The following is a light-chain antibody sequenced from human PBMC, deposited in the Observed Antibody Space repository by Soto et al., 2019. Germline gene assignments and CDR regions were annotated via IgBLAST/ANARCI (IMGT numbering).Light chain of an antibody. Sequence: QSALTQPPSVSGAPGQRVTISCTGSSSNIGADYDVHWYQQLPRTAPKLLIYGNSNRPSGVPDRFSGSKSGTSASLAITGLQAEDEADYYCQSFDSSLSGVIFGGGTKLTVL. V-gene: IGLV1-40*01. CDR2: GNS. CDR3: QSFDSSLSGVI. CDR1: SSNIGADYD. J-gene: IGLJ2*01.